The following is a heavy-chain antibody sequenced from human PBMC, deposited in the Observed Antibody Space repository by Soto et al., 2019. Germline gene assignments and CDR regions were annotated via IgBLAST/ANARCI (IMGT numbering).Heavy chain of an antibody. D-gene: IGHD6-19*01. CDR3: AREHSSAWLE. J-gene: IGHJ6*04. Sequence: GGSLRLSCAASGLTFSTSSMNWVRQAPGKGLEWVSYISSSSSTIYYADSVKGRFTISRDNAKNSLYLQMNSLRVEDTAVYYCAREHSSAWLEWGKGTTVTVSS. V-gene: IGHV3-48*01. CDR1: GLTFSTSS. CDR2: ISSSSSTI.